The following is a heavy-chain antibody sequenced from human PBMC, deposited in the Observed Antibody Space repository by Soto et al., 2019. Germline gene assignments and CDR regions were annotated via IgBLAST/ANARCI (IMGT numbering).Heavy chain of an antibody. J-gene: IGHJ4*02. Sequence: DVQLVESGGGLVQPGGSLRLSCAASGITFSSYSINWVRQAPGKGLEWVSYISTSSTIMYYADSVKGRFTISRDNARKSLYLQMNSLRAEDTAVYYCAAGPFDYWGQGTLVTVSS. V-gene: IGHV3-48*01. D-gene: IGHD6-13*01. CDR3: AAGPFDY. CDR1: GITFSSYS. CDR2: ISTSSTIM.